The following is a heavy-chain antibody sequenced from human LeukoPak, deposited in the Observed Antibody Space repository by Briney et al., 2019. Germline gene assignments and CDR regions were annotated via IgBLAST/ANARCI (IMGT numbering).Heavy chain of an antibody. Sequence: AGGSLRLSCAASGFTFSSYAMSWVRQAPGKGLEWVAVISYDGSNKYYADSVKGRFTISRDNSKNTLYLEMNSLRTEDTAVYYCAKGGLQTRNWYFALWGRGTLVTVSS. D-gene: IGHD5-18*01. J-gene: IGHJ2*01. CDR2: ISYDGSNK. CDR3: AKGGLQTRNWYFAL. V-gene: IGHV3-30*18. CDR1: GFTFSSYA.